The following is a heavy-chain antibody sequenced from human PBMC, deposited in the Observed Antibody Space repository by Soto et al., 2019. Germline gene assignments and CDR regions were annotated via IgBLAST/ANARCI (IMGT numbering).Heavy chain of an antibody. D-gene: IGHD3-22*01. CDR2: IIPIFGTA. Sequence: SVKVSCKASGGTFSSYAISWVRQAPGQGLEWMGGIIPIFGTANYAQKFQGRVTITADESTSTAYMELSSLRSEDTAVYYCARGGDYYDSSGYYYDYWGQGTLVTVSS. CDR3: ARGGDYYDSSGYYYDY. J-gene: IGHJ4*02. CDR1: GGTFSSYA. V-gene: IGHV1-69*13.